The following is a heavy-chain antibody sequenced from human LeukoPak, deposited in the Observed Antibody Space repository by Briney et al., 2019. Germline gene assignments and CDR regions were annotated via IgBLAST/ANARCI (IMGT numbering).Heavy chain of an antibody. J-gene: IGHJ4*02. V-gene: IGHV3-7*04. CDR1: GFTFSSSW. CDR3: ARGGY. CDR2: IKPDGSDE. Sequence: PGGSLRLSCAASGFTFSSSWMSWVRQAPGKGLEWVANIKPDGSDEYYVDSVKGRFTISRDNAKYSLYLQMNSLGAEDTAVYYCARGGYWGQGTLVTVSS.